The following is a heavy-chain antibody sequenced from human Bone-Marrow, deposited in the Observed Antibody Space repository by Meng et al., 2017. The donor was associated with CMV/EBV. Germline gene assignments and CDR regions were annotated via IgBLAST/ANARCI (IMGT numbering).Heavy chain of an antibody. CDR1: CGSFSGYY. Sequence: SETLSLTCAVYCGSFSGYYWSWSRQPAWKGLEWIGEINHSGSTNYNQSLKSRVTISVDTSKNQFSLRISSVTAADTAVYYCASNSSILRFLEWLPYYDYWGQGTLVTVSS. CDR2: INHSGST. V-gene: IGHV4-34*01. CDR3: ASNSSILRFLEWLPYYDY. J-gene: IGHJ4*02. D-gene: IGHD3-3*01.